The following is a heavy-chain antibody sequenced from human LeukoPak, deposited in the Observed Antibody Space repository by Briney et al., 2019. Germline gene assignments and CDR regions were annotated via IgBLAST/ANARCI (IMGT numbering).Heavy chain of an antibody. CDR1: GFTFSSYA. V-gene: IGHV3-23*01. CDR3: AKECEQHYYKQ. Sequence: GGSLRLSSAASGFTFSSYAMSWVRQAPGKELEWVSAISGSGGSTYYADSVKGRFTISRDNSKNTLYLQMNSLRAEDTAVYYCAKECEQHYYKQWGQGTLVTVSS. J-gene: IGHJ4*02. D-gene: IGHD3-10*01. CDR2: ISGSGGST.